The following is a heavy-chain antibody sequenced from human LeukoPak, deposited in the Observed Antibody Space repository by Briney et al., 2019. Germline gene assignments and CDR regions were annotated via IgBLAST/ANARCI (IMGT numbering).Heavy chain of an antibody. CDR2: ISGSGDST. CDR1: GFTFSSYA. CDR3: AKDSPWKYYDSTGFSGY. V-gene: IGHV3-23*01. Sequence: GGSLRLSCTASGFTFSSYAITWVRQAPGKGLDWVSSISGSGDSTYYADSVKGRFTISRDKNTVCLQMNSLRAEDTAVYYCAKDSPWKYYDSTGFSGYWGQGTLVTVSS. J-gene: IGHJ4*02. D-gene: IGHD3-3*01.